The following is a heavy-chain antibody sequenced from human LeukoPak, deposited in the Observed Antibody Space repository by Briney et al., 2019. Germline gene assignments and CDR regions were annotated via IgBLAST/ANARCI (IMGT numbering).Heavy chain of an antibody. V-gene: IGHV1-2*02. CDR1: GYTFTGYY. J-gene: IGHJ4*02. CDR3: ARDAFGDSIGPQMGH. Sequence: ASVKVSCKASGYTFTGYYLHWVRRAPGQGLEWLGWINFNSGVTRSAQKFQGRVTLTRDTSISTAYMELRILKCDDTAVYYWARDAFGDSIGPQMGHWVQGTLVTVSS. D-gene: IGHD3-16*01. CDR2: INFNSGVT.